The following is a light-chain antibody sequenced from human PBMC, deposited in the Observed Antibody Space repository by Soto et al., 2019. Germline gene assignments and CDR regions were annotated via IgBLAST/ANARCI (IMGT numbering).Light chain of an antibody. J-gene: IGKJ2*01. V-gene: IGKV3-15*01. CDR2: ETS. CDR1: QSISRN. Sequence: EIVLTQSPATLSVSPGQRATLSCRASQSISRNLAWYQQKPGQAPRLFIYETSTRATGIPARFSGSGSGTEFTLTISSLQSEDFALYCCHQYNNWPPGTFGQGTKGDIK. CDR3: HQYNNWPPGT.